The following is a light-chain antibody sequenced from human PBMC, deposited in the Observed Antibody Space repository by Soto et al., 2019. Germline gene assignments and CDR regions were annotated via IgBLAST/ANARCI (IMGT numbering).Light chain of an antibody. CDR2: AAS. V-gene: IGKV3-20*01. CDR3: QQYESSLWT. Sequence: GERATLSCMASQTITSNYLAWYQQKPGQAPRLLIYAASNRATGIPDRFSGSGSGTEFTLTISGLEPEDFAVYYCQQYESSLWTFGQGIKVDSK. CDR1: QTITSNY. J-gene: IGKJ1*01.